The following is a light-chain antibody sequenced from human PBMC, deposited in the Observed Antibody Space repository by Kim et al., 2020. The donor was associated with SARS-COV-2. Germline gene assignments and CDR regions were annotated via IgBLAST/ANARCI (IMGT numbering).Light chain of an antibody. CDR3: NSRDSSGNQWV. J-gene: IGLJ3*02. V-gene: IGLV3-19*01. CDR1: SLRGYY. Sequence: ALGMTVSITCQGDSLRGYYASWYQQKSRQAPVLVIYGKNNRPSGIPDRFSGSSSGNTASLTLTGAQAEDEADYYCNSRDSSGNQWVFGGGTQLTVL. CDR2: GKN.